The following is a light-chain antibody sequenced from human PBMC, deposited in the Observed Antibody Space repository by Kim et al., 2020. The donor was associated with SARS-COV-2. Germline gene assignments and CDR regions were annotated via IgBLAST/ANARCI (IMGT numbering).Light chain of an antibody. CDR1: QSVSGY. V-gene: IGKV3-11*01. CDR2: DAF. CDR3: QQRSNCPLS. J-gene: IGKJ5*01. Sequence: EIVLTQSPDTLSLSPGDRATLSCRASQSVSGYLAWYQQKPGQSPRLLIFDAFNRATGIPARFSGSGSGTDFTVTNSSLEPEDFALYYFQQRSNCPLSFGQRARLDI.